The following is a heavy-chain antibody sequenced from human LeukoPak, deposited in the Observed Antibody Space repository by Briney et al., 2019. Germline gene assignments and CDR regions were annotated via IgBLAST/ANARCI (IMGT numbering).Heavy chain of an antibody. CDR3: AKDKFLYYYESSLDY. CDR1: GFTFSSYA. CDR2: ISGSSGNT. J-gene: IGHJ4*02. D-gene: IGHD3-22*01. V-gene: IGHV3-23*01. Sequence: PGGSLRLPCAASGFTFSSYALSWVRQAPGKGLEWVSGISGSSGNTYYADSVKGRFTISRDNSKNTPCLQMNSLRAEDTAVYYCAKDKFLYYYESSLDYWGQGTLVTVSS.